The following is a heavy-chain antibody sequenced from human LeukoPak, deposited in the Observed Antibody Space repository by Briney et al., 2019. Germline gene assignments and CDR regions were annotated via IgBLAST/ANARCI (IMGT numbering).Heavy chain of an antibody. J-gene: IGHJ4*02. CDR2: ISGSGGST. V-gene: IGHV3-23*01. D-gene: IGHD6-25*01. CDR3: AKGGGSVY. Sequence: GGSLRLSCVASGFTFSSYAMSWVRQAPGQGLEWVSAISGSGGSTYYADSVRGRFTISRDNSKNTLYLQMSSLRAEDTAVYYCAKGGGSVYWGQGTLVTVSS. CDR1: GFTFSSYA.